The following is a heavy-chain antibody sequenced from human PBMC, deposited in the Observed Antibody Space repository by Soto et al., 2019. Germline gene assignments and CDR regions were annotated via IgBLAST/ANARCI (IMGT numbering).Heavy chain of an antibody. Sequence: ASVKVSCKASGYTFSRYGIAWVRQAPGQVLERLGRISASTGDTRYAQNLQGRVTMTTHTSTTTAYMELRSLTSADTAVYYCARDIACSVTSCPWDYWGRGTVVTVSS. D-gene: IGHD2-2*01. CDR2: ISASTGDT. J-gene: IGHJ4*02. CDR1: GYTFSRYG. V-gene: IGHV1-18*01. CDR3: ARDIACSVTSCPWDY.